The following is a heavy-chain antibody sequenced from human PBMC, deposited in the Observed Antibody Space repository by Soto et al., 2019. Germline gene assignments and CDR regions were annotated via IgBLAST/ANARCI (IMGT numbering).Heavy chain of an antibody. V-gene: IGHV3-23*01. J-gene: IGHJ4*02. CDR3: AKAGGQIGYFDY. CDR1: GFTFSSYA. Sequence: GGSRRLSCAASGFTFSSYAMSWVRQAPGKGLEWVSAVSGSGGSTDYADSVKGRFTISRDNSKNTLYLQMNSLRAEDTAVYYCAKAGGQIGYFDYWGQGTLVTVSS. CDR2: VSGSGGST.